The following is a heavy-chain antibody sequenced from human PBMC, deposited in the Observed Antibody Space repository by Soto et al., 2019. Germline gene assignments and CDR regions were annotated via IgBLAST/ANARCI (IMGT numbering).Heavy chain of an antibody. CDR3: ARGGALDGTSPPFNH. V-gene: IGHV1-2*02. CDR1: GYTFSGHY. D-gene: IGHD6-19*01. J-gene: IGHJ4*02. Sequence: ASVKVSCKASGYTFSGHYMHWIRQAPGQGPEWLGWINANSGDTDRAPKFQDRLTMTRDTSIGTAYMELSRLRSDDTAVYYCARGGALDGTSPPFNHWGQGTLVTVSS. CDR2: INANSGDT.